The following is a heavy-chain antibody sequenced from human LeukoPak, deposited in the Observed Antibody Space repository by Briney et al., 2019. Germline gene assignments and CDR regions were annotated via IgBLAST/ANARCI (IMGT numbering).Heavy chain of an antibody. CDR2: IYNTGST. J-gene: IGHJ4*02. CDR1: GAAVSSSSYY. D-gene: IGHD1-26*01. V-gene: IGHV4-61*01. Sequence: PSETLSLTCTVSGAAVSSSSYYWSWIRRPPGKGLEWIGYIYNTGSTNYRPSLKSRVTISVDTSRNQFSLNLNSVTAADTAVYYCARGRSGSYADYWGQGSLVTVSS. CDR3: ARGRSGSYADY.